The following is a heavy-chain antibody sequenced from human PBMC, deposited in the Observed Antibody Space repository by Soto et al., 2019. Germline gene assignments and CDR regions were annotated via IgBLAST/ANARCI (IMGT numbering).Heavy chain of an antibody. Sequence: PGESLKISCKGSGYSFTSYWIGWVRQMPGKGQEWMGIIYPGDSDTRYSPSFQGQVTISADKSISTAYLQWSSLKASDTAMYYCARRGYSYGIYYYGMDVWGQGTTVTVSS. CDR1: GYSFTSYW. CDR2: IYPGDSDT. CDR3: ARRGYSYGIYYYGMDV. V-gene: IGHV5-51*01. J-gene: IGHJ6*02. D-gene: IGHD5-18*01.